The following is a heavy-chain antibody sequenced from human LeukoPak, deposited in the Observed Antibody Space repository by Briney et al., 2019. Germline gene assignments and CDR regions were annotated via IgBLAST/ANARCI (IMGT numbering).Heavy chain of an antibody. V-gene: IGHV3-7*01. CDR2: IKQDGSEK. D-gene: IGHD3-3*01. CDR1: GFTFSSYW. CDR3: AGDLRFLEWLFSD. Sequence: PGGSLRLSCAASGFTFSSYWMSWVRQAPGRGLEWVANIKQDGSEKYYVDSVKGRFTISRDNAKNSLYLQMNSLRAEDTAVYYCAGDLRFLEWLFSDWGQGTLVTVSS. J-gene: IGHJ4*02.